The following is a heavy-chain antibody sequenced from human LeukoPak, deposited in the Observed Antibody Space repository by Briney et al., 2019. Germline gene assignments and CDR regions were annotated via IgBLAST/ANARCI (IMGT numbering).Heavy chain of an antibody. D-gene: IGHD4-17*01. CDR1: GYTFISHG. V-gene: IGHV1-18*01. CDR3: ARDESYGDYNNWFDP. Sequence: ASVKVSCKASGYTFISHGISWVRQAPGQGLEWMGWISAYNGNTNYAQKFQGRVTITTDTSTSTAYMELRSLGSDGTAVYYCARDESYGDYNNWFDPWGQGTLVTVS. J-gene: IGHJ5*02. CDR2: ISAYNGNT.